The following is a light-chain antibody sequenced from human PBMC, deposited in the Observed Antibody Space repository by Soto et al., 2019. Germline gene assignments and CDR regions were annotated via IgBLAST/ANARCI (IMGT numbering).Light chain of an antibody. CDR1: QSVSSNY. Sequence: EIVLTQSPGTLSLSPGERATLSCRASQSVSSNYFAWYRRKPGQAPRLLIYGASNRATDTPSRFSGSGSGTESPLTITRLQPEDVAMYYCQQYGSSPPTFGPGTKVEIK. CDR2: GAS. J-gene: IGKJ1*01. CDR3: QQYGSSPPT. V-gene: IGKV3-20*01.